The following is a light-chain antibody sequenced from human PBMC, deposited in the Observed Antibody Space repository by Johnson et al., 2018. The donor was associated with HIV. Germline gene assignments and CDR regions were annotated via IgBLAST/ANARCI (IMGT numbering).Light chain of an antibody. J-gene: IGLJ1*01. CDR3: GPWDNSLIPSFV. V-gene: IGLV1-51*01. Sequence: QSLLTQPPSVSAAPGQKVTISCSGNSSSIGNDYISWYQQLPGTAPKVLIHDNDQRPLGIPDRFSASKSGTSATLVITGLQTGVEPDYYCGPWDNSLIPSFVFGTGTRVSVL. CDR1: SSSIGNDY. CDR2: DND.